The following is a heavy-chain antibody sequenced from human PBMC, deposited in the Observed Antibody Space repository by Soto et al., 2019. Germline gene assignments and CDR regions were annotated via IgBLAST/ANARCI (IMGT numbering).Heavy chain of an antibody. CDR1: GFTFSSYA. D-gene: IGHD3-16*01. Sequence: QVQLVESGGGVVQPGRSLRLSCAASGFTFSSYAMLWVRQAPGKGLEWVALISYDGSNKHYADSVKGRFTISRDNFKNTLSLQMNSLRTEDTAMYYCAREGGMASACNNWFDPWAQGTLVTVSS. CDR2: ISYDGSNK. CDR3: AREGGMASACNNWFDP. J-gene: IGHJ5*02. V-gene: IGHV3-30-3*01.